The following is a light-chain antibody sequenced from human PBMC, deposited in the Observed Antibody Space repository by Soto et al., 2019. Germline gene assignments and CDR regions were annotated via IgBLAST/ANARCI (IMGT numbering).Light chain of an antibody. J-gene: IGKJ5*01. CDR2: GAY. CDR1: QSVSSN. V-gene: IGKV3-11*01. CDR3: QQRSNWIT. Sequence: EIVITHSRATRSVSPCERATLSFSASQSVSSNSAWYQQKPGQAPRLLIYGAYSRATGIPDRFIGSGSGTDFTLTISSVEPEDFAVYYCQQRSNWITFGQGTRLEI.